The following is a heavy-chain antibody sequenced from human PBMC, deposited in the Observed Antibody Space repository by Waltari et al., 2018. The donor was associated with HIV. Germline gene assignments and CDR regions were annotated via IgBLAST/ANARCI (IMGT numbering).Heavy chain of an antibody. V-gene: IGHV3-64D*06. J-gene: IGHJ4*02. CDR1: GFTFSGYA. Sequence: EVQLVESGGGLVQPGGSLRLSCSASGFTFSGYAMHWVRQAPGKGLEYVSAISSNGGSTYYADSVKGRFTISRDNSKNTLYLQMSSLRAEDTAVYYCVKDGDGYIPDYWGQGTLVTVSS. CDR3: VKDGDGYIPDY. CDR2: ISSNGGST. D-gene: IGHD5-12*01.